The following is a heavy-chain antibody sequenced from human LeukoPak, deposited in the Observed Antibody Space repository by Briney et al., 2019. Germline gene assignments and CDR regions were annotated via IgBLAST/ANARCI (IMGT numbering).Heavy chain of an antibody. J-gene: IGHJ5*02. CDR3: ATIPRLDCSSTSCLNWFDP. V-gene: IGHV3-21*01. D-gene: IGHD2-2*01. Sequence: PGGSPRLSCAASGFSFSSYSMNWVRQAPGEGLEWVSSISSSSSYIYYADSVKGRFTISRDNAKNSLYLQMNSLRAEDTAVYYCATIPRLDCSSTSCLNWFDPWGQGTLVTVSS. CDR2: ISSSSSYI. CDR1: GFSFSSYS.